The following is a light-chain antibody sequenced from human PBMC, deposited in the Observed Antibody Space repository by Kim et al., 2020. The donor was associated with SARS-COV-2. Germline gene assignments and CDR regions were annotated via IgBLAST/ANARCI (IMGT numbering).Light chain of an antibody. V-gene: IGLV2-14*01. CDR1: SSDVGGYNY. CDR3: SSYATSSTPWV. J-gene: IGLJ3*02. CDR2: EVS. Sequence: QSVLTQHASVSGSPGQSITISCTGTSSDVGGYNYVSWYQQHPGKAPKLIIYEVSKWPSGVSNRFSGSKSGNTASLTISGLQAEDEANYYCSSYATSSTPWVFGGGTQLTVL.